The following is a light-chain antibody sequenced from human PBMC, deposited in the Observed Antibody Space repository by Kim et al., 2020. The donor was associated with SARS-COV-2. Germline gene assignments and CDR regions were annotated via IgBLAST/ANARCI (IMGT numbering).Light chain of an antibody. CDR3: QQYNIWRT. Sequence: EIVMTQSPATLSVSPGERATLSCRASQSVSSKLAWYQQRPGQAPGLLIYGASTRAPGIPARFSASGSVTEFTLVIGSLQPEDFAVYYCQQYNIWRTFGQGTKVDIK. CDR1: QSVSSK. J-gene: IGKJ1*01. V-gene: IGKV3-15*01. CDR2: GAS.